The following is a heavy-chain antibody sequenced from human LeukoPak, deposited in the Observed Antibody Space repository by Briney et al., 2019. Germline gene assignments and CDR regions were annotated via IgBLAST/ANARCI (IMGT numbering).Heavy chain of an antibody. D-gene: IGHD3-3*01. CDR1: GGSISSHY. V-gene: IGHV4-59*11. Sequence: SETLSLTCTVSGGSISSHYWSWIRQPPGKGLEWIGYIYYSGSTNYNPSLKSRVNISVDTSKNQFSLKLSSVTAADTAVYYCARDVLRFLDVWGKGTTVTVSS. CDR3: ARDVLRFLDV. CDR2: IYYSGST. J-gene: IGHJ6*04.